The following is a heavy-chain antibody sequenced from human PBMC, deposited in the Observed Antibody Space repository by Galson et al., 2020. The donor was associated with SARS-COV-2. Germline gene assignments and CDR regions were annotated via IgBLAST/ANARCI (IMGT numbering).Heavy chain of an antibody. V-gene: IGHV4-31*03. CDR1: GGSISSGGYY. D-gene: IGHD3-22*01. Sequence: SETLSLTRTVSGGSISSGGYYWSWIRQHPGKGLEWIGYIYYSGSTYYNPSLKSRVTISVDTSKNQFSLKLSSVTAADTAVYYCARAYYYDSSGYYFDYWGQGTLVTVSS. CDR3: ARAYYYDSSGYYFDY. CDR2: IYYSGST. J-gene: IGHJ4*02.